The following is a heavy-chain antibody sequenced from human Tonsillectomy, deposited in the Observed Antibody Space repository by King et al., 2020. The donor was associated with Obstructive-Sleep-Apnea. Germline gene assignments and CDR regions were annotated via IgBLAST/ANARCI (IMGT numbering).Heavy chain of an antibody. CDR3: ATSWSGYYFFDY. CDR2: IEPGGDST. V-gene: IGHV3-23*04. CDR1: GFIFNNYV. D-gene: IGHD3-3*01. J-gene: IGHJ4*02. Sequence: VQLVESGGGLVQPGGSLRLSCAASGFIFNNYVMSWVRQAPGKGPEWVSSIEPGGDSTYSADSVKGRFTISRDNSKNTLYLQINSLRVEDTAIYYCATSWSGYYFFDYWGQGSLVTVSS.